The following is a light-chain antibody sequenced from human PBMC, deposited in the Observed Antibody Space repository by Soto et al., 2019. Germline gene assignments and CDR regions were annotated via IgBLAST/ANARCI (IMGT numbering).Light chain of an antibody. V-gene: IGKV3-11*01. Sequence: EIVLTQSPATLSLSPGERATLSCRASHVVNNYLAWYQQRPGQAPRLLIYDTSNRATGIPARFSGSGFGTDFTLTISSLEPEDFAVYYCHYRSNWPPGTFGPGTKVDMK. CDR1: HVVNNY. CDR2: DTS. J-gene: IGKJ3*01. CDR3: HYRSNWPPGT.